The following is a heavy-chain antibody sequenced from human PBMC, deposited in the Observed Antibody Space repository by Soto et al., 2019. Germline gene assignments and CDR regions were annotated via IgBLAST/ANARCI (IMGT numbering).Heavy chain of an antibody. CDR3: ARETGRTIFGLVNYYYYYMDV. CDR2: SYYSGST. D-gene: IGHD3-3*01. Sequence: SETLSLTCTVSGGSISSGGYYWSWIRQHPGKGLEWIGYSYYSGSTYYNPSLKSRVTISVDTSKNQFTLKVTSVTAADTAVSYCARETGRTIFGLVNYYYYYMDVWGKGTPVTVSS. J-gene: IGHJ6*03. CDR1: GGSISSGGYY. V-gene: IGHV4-31*03.